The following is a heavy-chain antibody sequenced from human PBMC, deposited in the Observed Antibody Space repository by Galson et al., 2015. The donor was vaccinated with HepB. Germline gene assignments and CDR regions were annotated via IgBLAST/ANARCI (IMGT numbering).Heavy chain of an antibody. CDR3: ARDQGIAAAGENAFDI. Sequence: SLRLSCAASGFTFTTYNMNWVRQAPGKGLEWVSSISSSSSYIYYADSVKGRFTISRDNAKNSLYLQMNSLRAEDTAVYYCARDQGIAAAGENAFDIWGQGTMVTVSS. J-gene: IGHJ3*02. D-gene: IGHD6-13*01. CDR1: GFTFTTYN. CDR2: ISSSSSYI. V-gene: IGHV3-21*01.